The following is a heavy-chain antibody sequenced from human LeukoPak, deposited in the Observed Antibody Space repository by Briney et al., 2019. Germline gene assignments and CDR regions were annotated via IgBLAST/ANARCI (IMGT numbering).Heavy chain of an antibody. CDR3: ARHCGGIQYGFGVWAPPQYDF. CDR2: INPNSGGT. V-gene: IGHV1-2*02. J-gene: IGHJ4*02. D-gene: IGHD2-21*01. CDR1: GYTFTGYY. Sequence: ASVKVSCKASGYTFTGYYIHWVRQAPGQGLEWMGCINPNSGGTNYAQKFLGRVSVTRDTSISTVSMELSRLRSDDTAVYYCARHCGGIQYGFGVWAPPQYDFWGQGTLFTVSS.